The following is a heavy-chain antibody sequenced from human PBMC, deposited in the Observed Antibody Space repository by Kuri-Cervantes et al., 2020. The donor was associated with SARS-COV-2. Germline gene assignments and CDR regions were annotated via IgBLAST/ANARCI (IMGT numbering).Heavy chain of an antibody. D-gene: IGHD3-3*01. CDR1: GFTFSSYW. CDR3: ARGRGPGDFWSGLNWFDP. Sequence: GESLKISCAASGFTFSSYWMHWVRQAPGKGLVWVSRINSDGSSTSYADSVKGRFTISRDNAKNTLYLQMNSLRAEDTAVYYCARGRGPGDFWSGLNWFDPWGQGTLVTVSS. J-gene: IGHJ5*02. CDR2: INSDGSST. V-gene: IGHV3-74*01.